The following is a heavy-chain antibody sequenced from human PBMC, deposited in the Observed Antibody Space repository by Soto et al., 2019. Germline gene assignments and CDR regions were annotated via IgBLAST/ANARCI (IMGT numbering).Heavy chain of an antibody. CDR3: AGGPRYWSFAL. V-gene: IGHV4-34*01. CDR1: GGSSRAYH. Sequence: GELQQWGTGLLKPSETLSLNCSVYGGSSRAYHWSWIRQSPGEGLEWIGEFCYSGSLNYNPSLKGRVAVYLDTSTNHFSLTMTSVTAEDTAVYFCAGGPRYWSFALWGRGTLVTVS. CDR2: FCYSGSL. D-gene: IGHD1-20*01. J-gene: IGHJ2*01.